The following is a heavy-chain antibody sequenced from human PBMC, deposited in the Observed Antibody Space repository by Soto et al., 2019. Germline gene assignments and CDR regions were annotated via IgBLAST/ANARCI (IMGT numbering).Heavy chain of an antibody. D-gene: IGHD5-18*01. J-gene: IGHJ4*02. CDR3: AKDKQLWPSAYFDY. CDR2: ISGSGGST. CDR1: GFTFSSYA. V-gene: IGHV3-23*01. Sequence: GGSLRLSCAASGFTFSSYAMSWVRQAPGKGLEWVSAISGSGGSTYYADSVKGRFTISRDNSKNTLYLQMNSLRAEDTAVYYCAKDKQLWPSAYFDYWGQGTLVTAPQ.